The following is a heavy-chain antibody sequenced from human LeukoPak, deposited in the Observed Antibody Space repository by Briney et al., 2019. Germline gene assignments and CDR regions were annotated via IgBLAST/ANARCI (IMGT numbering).Heavy chain of an antibody. J-gene: IGHJ4*02. V-gene: IGHV3-66*01. D-gene: IGHD2-2*01. CDR3: ARINLAAMVDY. CDR2: IYSGGST. Sequence: GGSLRLSCAASGFTVSSNYMSWVRQAPGKGVEWVSVIYSGGSTYYADSVKGRFTISRDNFKNTLYLQMNSLRAEDTAVYYCARINLAAMVDYWGQGTLVTVSS. CDR1: GFTVSSNY.